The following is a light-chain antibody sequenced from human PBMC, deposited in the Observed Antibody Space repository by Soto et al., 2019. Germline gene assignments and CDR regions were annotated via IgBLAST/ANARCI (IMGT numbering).Light chain of an antibody. Sequence: ESVLTQSPGTLSLSPGERATLSCRASQSVSTSYLAWYQQKPGQAPRLLIYGASSRATGLPDRFSGSGSGTDFTLTISRLEPEDFTVYYGQQYVSSPLFTFGPGTKVDIK. CDR1: QSVSTSY. CDR3: QQYVSSPLFT. CDR2: GAS. V-gene: IGKV3-20*01. J-gene: IGKJ3*01.